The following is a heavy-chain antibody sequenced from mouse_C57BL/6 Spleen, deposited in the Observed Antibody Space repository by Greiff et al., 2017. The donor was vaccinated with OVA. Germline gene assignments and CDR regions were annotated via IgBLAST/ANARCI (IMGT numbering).Heavy chain of an antibody. V-gene: IGHV5-16*01. CDR1: GFTFSDYY. Sequence: EVKLVESEGGLVQPGSSMKLSCTASGFTFSDYYMAWVRQVPEKGLEWVANINYDGSSTYYLDSLKSRFIISRDNAKNILYLQMSSLKSEDTATYYCAREGAGDYFDYWGQGTTLTVSS. CDR2: INYDGSST. CDR3: AREGAGDYFDY. D-gene: IGHD3-3*01. J-gene: IGHJ2*01.